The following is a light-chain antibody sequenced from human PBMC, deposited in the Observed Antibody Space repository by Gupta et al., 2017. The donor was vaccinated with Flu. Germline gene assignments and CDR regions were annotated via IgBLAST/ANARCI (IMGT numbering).Light chain of an antibody. CDR1: TTDVGGYNS. V-gene: IGLV2-14*01. Sequence: QSALPQPASVSGSPGQSITLSCTVTTTDVGGYNSVSWYQQRPGTAPKLMIYDVTNRPSGISNRFSCSKSGNTASLTLSGLQAEDEADYYCSSYTSGSTLVVAFGGGTKLTVL. J-gene: IGLJ2*01. CDR2: DVT. CDR3: SSYTSGSTLVVA.